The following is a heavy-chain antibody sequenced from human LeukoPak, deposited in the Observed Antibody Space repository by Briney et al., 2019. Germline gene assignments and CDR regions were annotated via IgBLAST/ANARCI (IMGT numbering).Heavy chain of an antibody. V-gene: IGHV4-39*01. CDR1: GGSISSSSYS. CDR3: ARRDYGDYFRVLYYFDY. Sequence: SETLSLTCTVSGGSISSSSYSWGWIRQPPGKGLEWIGSIYYSGSTYYNPSLKSRVTISVDTSKNQFSLKLSSVTAADTAVYYCARRDYGDYFRVLYYFDYWGQGTLVTVSS. J-gene: IGHJ4*02. D-gene: IGHD4-17*01. CDR2: IYYSGST.